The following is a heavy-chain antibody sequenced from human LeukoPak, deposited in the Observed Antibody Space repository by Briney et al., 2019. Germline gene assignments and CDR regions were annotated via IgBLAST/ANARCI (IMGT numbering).Heavy chain of an antibody. CDR3: ARVGDYGSGTYYFDY. CDR1: GGSISSSNW. Sequence: PSETLSLTCAVSGGSISSSNWWSWVRQPPGKGLEWIGEIYHSGSTNYNPSLKSRVTISVDKSKNQFSLKLSSVTAADTAVYYCARVGDYGSGTYYFDYWGQGTLVTVSS. V-gene: IGHV4-4*02. CDR2: IYHSGST. J-gene: IGHJ4*02. D-gene: IGHD3-10*01.